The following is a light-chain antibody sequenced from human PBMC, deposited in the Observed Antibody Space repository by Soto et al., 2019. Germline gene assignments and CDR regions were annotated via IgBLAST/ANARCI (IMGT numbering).Light chain of an antibody. CDR3: SSFTTISTYV. Sequence: QSVLTQPASVSGSPGQSITISCTGTSRDVGAHNFVSWYQQHPGKAPKLMIYDVGNRPSGVSNRFSGSKSGNTASLTISGLQAEDEADYYCSSFTTISTYVFGTGTKVTVL. V-gene: IGLV2-14*01. J-gene: IGLJ1*01. CDR1: SRDVGAHNF. CDR2: DVG.